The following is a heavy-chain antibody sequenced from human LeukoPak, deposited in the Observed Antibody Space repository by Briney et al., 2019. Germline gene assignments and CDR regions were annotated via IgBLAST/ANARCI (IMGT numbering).Heavy chain of an antibody. V-gene: IGHV1-18*01. CDR3: ARDRGYCTNGVCHREWFDP. CDR2: VSTYDGDT. D-gene: IGHD2-8*01. Sequence: ASVKVSCKASGYTFTSYGISWVRQAPGQGLEWMGWVSTYDGDTNYPQKLQGRVTMTTDSSTGTAYMVLRSLSSDDTAVYYCARDRGYCTNGVCHREWFDPWGQGTLVTVSS. J-gene: IGHJ5*02. CDR1: GYTFTSYG.